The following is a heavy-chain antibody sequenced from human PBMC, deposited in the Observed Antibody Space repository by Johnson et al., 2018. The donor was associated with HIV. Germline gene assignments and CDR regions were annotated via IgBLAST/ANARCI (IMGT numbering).Heavy chain of an antibody. CDR3: ARAPEVRGVDAFDI. V-gene: IGHV3-11*04. CDR2: ITSTGITV. J-gene: IGHJ3*02. D-gene: IGHD3-10*01. Sequence: QVQLVESGGGLVQPGGSLRLSCAASGFTFSDYYMSWIRQAPGKGLEWVSYITSTGITVYYAASVKGRFTISRDNAKNSVYLQMNSLEAEDTAVYYCARAPEVRGVDAFDIWGQGTMVTVSS. CDR1: GFTFSDYY.